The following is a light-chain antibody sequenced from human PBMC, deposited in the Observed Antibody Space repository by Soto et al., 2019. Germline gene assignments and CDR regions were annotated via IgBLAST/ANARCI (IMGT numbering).Light chain of an antibody. J-gene: IGLJ2*01. CDR3: SSYTSSSTLEV. Sequence: QSVLTQPASVSGSPGQSITISCTGTSSDVGGYNYVSWYQQDPGKAPKLMIYDVSNRPSGVSNRLSDSKSGNTASLTSSGLQAEDEADYYCSSYTSSSTLEVFGGGTKLTVL. V-gene: IGLV2-14*01. CDR2: DVS. CDR1: SSDVGGYNY.